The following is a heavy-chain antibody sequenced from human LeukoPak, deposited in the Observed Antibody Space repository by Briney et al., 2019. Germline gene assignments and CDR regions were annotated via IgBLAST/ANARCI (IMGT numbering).Heavy chain of an antibody. J-gene: IGHJ4*02. CDR3: AKTTTGYSSGRFPGWPVDY. V-gene: IGHV3-23*01. D-gene: IGHD6-19*01. Sequence: GGSLRLSCAASGFTFSSYAMYWVRQAPGKGLEWVSGIFGSGGSTHYADSVKGRFTISRDNSKNTVCLQMNSLRAEDTAVYYCAKTTTGYSSGRFPGWPVDYWGQGTLVTVSS. CDR2: IFGSGGST. CDR1: GFTFSSYA.